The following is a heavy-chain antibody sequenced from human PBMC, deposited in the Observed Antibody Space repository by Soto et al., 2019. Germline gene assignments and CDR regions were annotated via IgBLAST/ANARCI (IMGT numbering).Heavy chain of an antibody. D-gene: IGHD3-3*01. CDR2: ISYDGSNK. CDR1: GYTFSSYG. Sequence: PGGSLRLSCAASGYTFSSYGMHWVRQAPGKGLEWVAVISYDGSNKYYADSVKGRFTISRDNSKNTLYLQMNSLRAEDTAVYYCAKDGDGNYDFWSGYFYGMDVLGQGTTVTVSS. V-gene: IGHV3-30*18. CDR3: AKDGDGNYDFWSGYFYGMDV. J-gene: IGHJ6*02.